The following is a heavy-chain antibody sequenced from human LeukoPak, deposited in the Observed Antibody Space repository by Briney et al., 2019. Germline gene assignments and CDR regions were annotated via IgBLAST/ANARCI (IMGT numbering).Heavy chain of an antibody. CDR2: ISSSSSTI. D-gene: IGHD2-15*01. Sequence: GGSLRLSCAASGFTFSSYSMNWVRQAPGKGLEWVSYISSSSSTIYYADSVKGRFTISRDNAKNSLYLQMNSLRAEDTAVYYCARDVEGYCSGGSCYSSPSAFDYWGQGTLVTASS. J-gene: IGHJ4*02. V-gene: IGHV3-48*01. CDR3: ARDVEGYCSGGSCYSSPSAFDY. CDR1: GFTFSSYS.